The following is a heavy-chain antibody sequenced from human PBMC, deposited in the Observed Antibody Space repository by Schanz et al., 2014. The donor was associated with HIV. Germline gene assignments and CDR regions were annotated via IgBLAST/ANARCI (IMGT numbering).Heavy chain of an antibody. CDR2: ISESGGRT. V-gene: IGHV3-23*04. CDR3: AKPEYDSSGNSQSHFDY. D-gene: IGHD3-22*01. Sequence: VHLVESGGGVVQPGRSLRLSCAASGLTFNSFGIHWVRQAPGKGLAWVSSISESGGRTYYADSVNGRFTISRDNSKNTLYLQMTTLRTDDTAVYYCAKPEYDSSGNSQSHFDYWGQGTLVTVS. CDR1: GLTFNSFG. J-gene: IGHJ4*02.